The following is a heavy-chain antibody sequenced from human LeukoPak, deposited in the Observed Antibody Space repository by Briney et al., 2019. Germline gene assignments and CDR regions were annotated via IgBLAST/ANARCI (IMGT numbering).Heavy chain of an antibody. CDR2: INHDGSDT. J-gene: IGHJ5*02. Sequence: GGSLRLSCAASGFTFKLYWMHWVRQVPGRGPVWVSRINHDGSDTIYADSVRGRFTISRDDAKNTLYLQMNNLRAEDTAVYYCIRGGPSTWSWGQGTLVTVSS. CDR1: GFTFKLYW. CDR3: IRGGPSTWS. D-gene: IGHD2-15*01. V-gene: IGHV3-74*01.